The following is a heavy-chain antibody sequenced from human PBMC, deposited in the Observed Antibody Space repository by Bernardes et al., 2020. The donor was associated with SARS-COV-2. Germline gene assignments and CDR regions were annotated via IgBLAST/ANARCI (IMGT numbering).Heavy chain of an antibody. CDR3: ARERIKRSGYYDVDP. V-gene: IGHV4-61*01. CDR1: GGSVSSCSYY. Sequence: WETLSLTCTVSGGSVSSCSYYWSWIRQPPGKGLEWFWYIYYSGTTNYTPSLKSRVTISIDTSKNQFSLKLSSVTAADTPVYYCARERIKRSGYYDVDPWGQGTLLTVS. J-gene: IGHJ5*02. D-gene: IGHD3-3*01. CDR2: IYYSGTT.